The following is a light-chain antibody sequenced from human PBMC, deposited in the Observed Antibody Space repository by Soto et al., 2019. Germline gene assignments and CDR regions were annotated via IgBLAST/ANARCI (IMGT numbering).Light chain of an antibody. J-gene: IGKJ2*03. Sequence: DIVLTQSPGTLSLSPGERATLSCRASQSLGTDYLAWYQQKPGQAPRLLIYDASRRATGIPVRFSGSGSGADFTLTISPLEPEDFAVYYCQQYAYSPPNSFGQGTKVDI. CDR1: QSLGTDY. V-gene: IGKV3-20*01. CDR2: DAS. CDR3: QQYAYSPPNS.